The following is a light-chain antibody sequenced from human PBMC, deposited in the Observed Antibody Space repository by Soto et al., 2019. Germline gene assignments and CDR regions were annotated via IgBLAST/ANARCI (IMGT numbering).Light chain of an antibody. Sequence: EIVLTQSPGTLSLSPGERATLSCRANQSVSSSYLAWYQQKPGQAPMLLIYGASSRATGIPDRFSGSGSGTDFTLTISRLEPEDFVVYYCQQYGSSQYTFGQGTKLEIK. CDR1: QSVSSSY. V-gene: IGKV3-20*01. J-gene: IGKJ2*01. CDR3: QQYGSSQYT. CDR2: GAS.